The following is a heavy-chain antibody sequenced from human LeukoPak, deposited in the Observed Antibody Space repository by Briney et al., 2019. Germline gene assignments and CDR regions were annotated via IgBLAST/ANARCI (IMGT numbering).Heavy chain of an antibody. CDR2: INTDGSST. CDR3: ASVEPDY. Sequence: PGGSLRLSCAASGFSFSSYWMHWVRQAPGKGLVWVSRINTDGSSTNYADSVKGRFTISRDNAKNTVYLQMNSLRAEDTAVYYCASVEPDYWGQGTLLTVS. J-gene: IGHJ4*02. CDR1: GFSFSSYW. V-gene: IGHV3-74*01. D-gene: IGHD1-14*01.